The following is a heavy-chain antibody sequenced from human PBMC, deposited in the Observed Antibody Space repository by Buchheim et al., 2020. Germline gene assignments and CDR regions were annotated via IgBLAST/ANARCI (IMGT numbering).Heavy chain of an antibody. V-gene: IGHV3-7*01. CDR1: GFTFSSYW. CDR2: IKQDGSEK. Sequence: EVQMVESGGGLVQPGGSLRLSCAASGFTFSSYWMSWVRQAPGKGLEWVANIKQDGSEKYYVDSVKGRFTISRDNGKNSLYLQMNSLRAEDTAVYYCARVSSGWLYYYYYYGMDVWGQGTT. D-gene: IGHD6-19*01. J-gene: IGHJ6*02. CDR3: ARVSSGWLYYYYYYGMDV.